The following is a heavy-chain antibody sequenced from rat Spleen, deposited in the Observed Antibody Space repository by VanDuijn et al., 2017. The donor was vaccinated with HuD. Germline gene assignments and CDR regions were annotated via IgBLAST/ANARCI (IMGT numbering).Heavy chain of an antibody. CDR2: INNAGST. V-gene: IGHV3-3*01. CDR3: AKTTVTYYYVMDA. D-gene: IGHD1-11*01. CDR1: GYSITSSYR. Sequence: EVQLQESGPGLVKPSQSLSLTCSVTGYSITSSYRWNWIRKFPGNKLEWMGYINNAGSTNYNQSLKSRISITRDTSKNQFFLQVNSVTTEDTATYYCAKTTVTYYYVMDAWGQGASVTVSS. J-gene: IGHJ4*01.